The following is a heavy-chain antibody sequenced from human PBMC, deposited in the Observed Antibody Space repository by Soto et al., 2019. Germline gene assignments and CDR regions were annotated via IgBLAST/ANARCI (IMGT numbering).Heavy chain of an antibody. Sequence: EQLQQWGAGLLKPSETLSLTCAVYGGSFSGHYWSWIRQTPGKGLEWIGEISHSGITNYNPSLMSRVTISADTSKNQFSLKLTSLTAADTAVYYCAAFGGFAWFDPWGQGIQVTVSS. CDR1: GGSFSGHY. CDR2: ISHSGIT. V-gene: IGHV4-34*01. J-gene: IGHJ5*02. CDR3: AAFGGFAWFDP. D-gene: IGHD3-16*01.